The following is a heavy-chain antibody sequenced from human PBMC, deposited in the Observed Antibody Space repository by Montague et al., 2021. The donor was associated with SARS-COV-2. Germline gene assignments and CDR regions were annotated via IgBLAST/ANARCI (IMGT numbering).Heavy chain of an antibody. CDR1: GGSFSSHY. V-gene: IGHV4-34*01. CDR2: INHSGST. CDR3: AGGLPVTTLYYYYGMDV. Sequence: SETLSLTCTVYGGSFSSHYWSWIRQPPGKGLEWIGEINHSGSTNYNPSLKSRVTISVDTSKNQFSLKLSSVTAADTAVYYCAGGLPVTTLYYYYGMDVWGQGTTVTGSS. D-gene: IGHD4-11*01. J-gene: IGHJ6*01.